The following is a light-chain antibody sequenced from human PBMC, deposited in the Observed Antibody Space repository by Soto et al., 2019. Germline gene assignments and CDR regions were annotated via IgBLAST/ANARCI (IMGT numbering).Light chain of an antibody. V-gene: IGLV7-43*01. CDR3: LLDSGGVVV. CDR2: NTN. Sequence: QAVVTQEPSLTGSPGGTVTLTCAASTGAVTSCYYPNWFQQKPGQAPKALIYNTNNKHSWTPARFSGSLLGGNAALTLSGVQPEDEADYYCLLDSGGVVVFGGGTKLTVL. J-gene: IGLJ2*01. CDR1: TGAVTSCYY.